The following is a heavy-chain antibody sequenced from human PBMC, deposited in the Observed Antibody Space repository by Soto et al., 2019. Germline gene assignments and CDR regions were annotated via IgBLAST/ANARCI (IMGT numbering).Heavy chain of an antibody. CDR3: GRDQYGEEAGMDV. D-gene: IGHD3-10*01. V-gene: IGHV3-33*01. CDR2: IYSDGGKK. J-gene: IGHJ6*02. CDR1: GFTFRSYG. Sequence: GGSLRLSCVASGFTFRSYGMHWVRQAPGKGLEWVAVIYSDGGKKYYADSVKGRFTISRDNSKNTLDLQMNSLRDEDTAVYYCGRDQYGEEAGMDVWGQGNTVTISS.